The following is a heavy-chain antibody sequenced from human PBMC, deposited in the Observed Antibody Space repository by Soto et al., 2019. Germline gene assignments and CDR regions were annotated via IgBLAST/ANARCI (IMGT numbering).Heavy chain of an antibody. D-gene: IGHD3-3*01. CDR1: GGSISSYY. J-gene: IGHJ6*03. Sequence: SETLSLTCTVSGGSISSYYWSWIRQPPGKGLEWIGYIYYSGSTNYNPSLKSRVTISVDTSKNQFSLKLSSVTAADTAVYYCARRYYDFWSGHYYMDVWGKGTTVTVSS. V-gene: IGHV4-59*08. CDR2: IYYSGST. CDR3: ARRYYDFWSGHYYMDV.